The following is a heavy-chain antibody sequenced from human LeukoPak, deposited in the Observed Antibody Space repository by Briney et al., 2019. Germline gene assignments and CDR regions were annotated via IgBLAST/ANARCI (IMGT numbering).Heavy chain of an antibody. J-gene: IGHJ4*02. CDR2: IWYDGSNK. CDR1: GFTFSSHG. CDR3: TKDYPSAVGASPFEC. V-gene: IGHV3-33*06. D-gene: IGHD1-26*01. Sequence: GRSLRLSCAASGFTFSSHGMHWVRQAPGKGLEWVAVIWYDGSNKYYADSVKGRFTISRDNSKNTLYLQMNSLRPEDTALYYCTKDYPSAVGASPFECWGQGTLVTVS.